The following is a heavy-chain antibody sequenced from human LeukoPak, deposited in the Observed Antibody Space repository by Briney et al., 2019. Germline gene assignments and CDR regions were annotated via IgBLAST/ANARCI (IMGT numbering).Heavy chain of an antibody. Sequence: SETLSLTCTVSGGSISSSSYYWAWIRQPPGKGLEWIGSIYYSGTTYYSPSLKSRVTISVDMPKNQVFLKLSYVTAADTAVYYCARRRAGGNNYYFDYWGQGTLVTVSS. D-gene: IGHD2-15*01. J-gene: IGHJ4*02. CDR3: ARRRAGGNNYYFDY. CDR1: GGSISSSSYY. V-gene: IGHV4-39*01. CDR2: IYYSGTT.